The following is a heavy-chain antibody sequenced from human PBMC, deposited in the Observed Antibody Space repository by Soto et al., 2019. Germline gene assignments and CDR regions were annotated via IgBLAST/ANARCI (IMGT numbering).Heavy chain of an antibody. CDR2: VFYSGRT. CDR1: GGSINNFH. J-gene: IGHJ4*02. Sequence: SETLSLTCSVSGGSINNFHWSWIRQPPGKGLEWIGFVFYSGRTTYNPSLQSRVTMSVDKSRNQFSLKLTSVTAADTAVYYCAENGSYDLVNWGQGTRVTVSS. D-gene: IGHD3-16*01. CDR3: AENGSYDLVN. V-gene: IGHV4-59*03.